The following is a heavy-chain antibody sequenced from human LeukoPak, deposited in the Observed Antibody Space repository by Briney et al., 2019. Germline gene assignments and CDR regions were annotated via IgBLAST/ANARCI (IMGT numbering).Heavy chain of an antibody. Sequence: EGSLRLSCAASGFTFSTYEMNWVRQAPGKGLEWVSYISSGGCTIYYADSVKGRFTISRDNAKNSLYLQMNSLRAEDTAVYYCARPRSGYYFDYWGQGTLVTVSS. CDR2: ISSGGCTI. J-gene: IGHJ4*02. V-gene: IGHV3-48*03. D-gene: IGHD3-3*01. CDR1: GFTFSTYE. CDR3: ARPRSGYYFDY.